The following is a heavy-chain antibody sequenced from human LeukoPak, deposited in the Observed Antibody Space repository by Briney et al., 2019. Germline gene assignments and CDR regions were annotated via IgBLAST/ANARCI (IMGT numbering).Heavy chain of an antibody. Sequence: GESLKISWKGSGYSFTSYWIGWVRQMPGKGLEWMGIIYPGDSDTRYSPSFQGQVTISADKSISTAYLQWSSLKASDTAMYYCARHCSSTSCYAGFDYWGQGTLVTVSS. V-gene: IGHV5-51*01. J-gene: IGHJ4*02. CDR3: ARHCSSTSCYAGFDY. D-gene: IGHD2-2*01. CDR1: GYSFTSYW. CDR2: IYPGDSDT.